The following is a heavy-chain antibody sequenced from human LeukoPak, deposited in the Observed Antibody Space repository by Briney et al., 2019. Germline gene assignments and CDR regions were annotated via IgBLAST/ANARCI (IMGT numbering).Heavy chain of an antibody. Sequence: SETLSLTCAVYGGSFSGYYWSWIRQPPGKGLEWIGEINHSGSTNYNPSLKSRVTISVDTSKNQFSLKLSSVTAADTAVYYCARGFSITGTTLDHWGQGTLVTVSS. J-gene: IGHJ4*02. CDR1: GGSFSGYY. V-gene: IGHV4-34*01. D-gene: IGHD1-7*01. CDR2: INHSGST. CDR3: ARGFSITGTTLDH.